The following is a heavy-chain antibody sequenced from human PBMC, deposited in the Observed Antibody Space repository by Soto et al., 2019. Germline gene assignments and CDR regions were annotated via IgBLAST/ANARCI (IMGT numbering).Heavy chain of an antibody. Sequence: QVQLVESGGGVVQPGRSLRLSCAASGFTFSSYAMHWVRQAPGKGLEWVAVISYDGSNKYYADSVKGRFTISKDNSKNTLYLQINSLRAEDTAVYYCARAYGTMVRGVVGDFWGQGTLVTVSS. J-gene: IGHJ4*02. CDR3: ARAYGTMVRGVVGDF. CDR2: ISYDGSNK. CDR1: GFTFSSYA. D-gene: IGHD3-10*01. V-gene: IGHV3-30-3*01.